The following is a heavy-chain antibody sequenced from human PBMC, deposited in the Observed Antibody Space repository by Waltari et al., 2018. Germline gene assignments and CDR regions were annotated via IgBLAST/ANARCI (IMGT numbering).Heavy chain of an antibody. CDR2: IIPIFGTA. CDR1: GGTFSSYA. V-gene: IGHV1-69*01. CDR3: ARVGDYGDFYFDY. Sequence: QVQLAQSGAEVKKPGSSVKVSYKASGGTFSSYAISWVRQAPGQGLEWMGGIIPIFGTANYAQKFQGRVTITADESTSTAYMELSSLRSEDTAVYYCARVGDYGDFYFDYWGQGTLVTVSS. J-gene: IGHJ4*02. D-gene: IGHD4-17*01.